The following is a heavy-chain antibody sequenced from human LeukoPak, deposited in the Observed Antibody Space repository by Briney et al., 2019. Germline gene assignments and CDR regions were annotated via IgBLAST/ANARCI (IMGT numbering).Heavy chain of an antibody. CDR2: ISSSGSTI. V-gene: IGHV3-48*03. J-gene: IGHJ4*02. Sequence: GGSLRLSCAASGFTFSSYEMNWVRQAPGKGLEWVSYISSSGSTIYYADSVKGRFTISRDNAKNSLYLQMNSLRAEDTAVYYCARDPWFGELLIWGQGTLVTVSS. CDR3: ARDPWFGELLI. D-gene: IGHD3-10*01. CDR1: GFTFSSYE.